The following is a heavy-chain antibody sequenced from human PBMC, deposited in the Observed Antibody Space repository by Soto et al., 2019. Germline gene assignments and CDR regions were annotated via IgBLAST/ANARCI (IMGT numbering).Heavy chain of an antibody. V-gene: IGHV4-30-2*01. CDR1: GGSISSGGYS. J-gene: IGHJ4*02. Sequence: LSLTCAVSGGSISSGGYSWSWIRQPPGKGLEWIGYIYHSGSTYYNPSLKSRVTISVDRSKNQFSLKLSSVTAADTAVYYCARGLSGYSYGYIDYWGQGTLVTVSS. D-gene: IGHD5-18*01. CDR3: ARGLSGYSYGYIDY. CDR2: IYHSGST.